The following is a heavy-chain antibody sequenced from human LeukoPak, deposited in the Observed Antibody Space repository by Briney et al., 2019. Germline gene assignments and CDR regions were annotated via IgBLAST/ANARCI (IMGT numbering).Heavy chain of an antibody. CDR2: ITNKPNSYTT. J-gene: IGHJ4*02. V-gene: IGHV3-72*01. Sequence: GGSRRLSCVVSGFSFSDHYMDWVRQAPGEGLGWVGCITNKPNSYTTEYAASVKGRFTISRDDSKNSLYLQMNSLKTEDTAVYYCAREGYGAFDYWGQGTLVTVSS. CDR1: GFSFSDHY. D-gene: IGHD4-17*01. CDR3: AREGYGAFDY.